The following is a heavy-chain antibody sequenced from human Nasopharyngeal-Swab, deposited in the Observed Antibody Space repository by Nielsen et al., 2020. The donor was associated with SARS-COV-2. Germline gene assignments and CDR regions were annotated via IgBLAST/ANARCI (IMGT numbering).Heavy chain of an antibody. CDR3: ARGSAAAGRIFDY. CDR1: GGSFSGYY. Sequence: SETLSLTCAVYGGSFSGYYWSWIRQPPGKGLEWIGEINHSGSTNYNPSLKSRVTISVDTSKNQFSLKLSSVTAADTAVYYCARGSAAAGRIFDYWGQGTLVTASS. V-gene: IGHV4-34*01. J-gene: IGHJ4*02. D-gene: IGHD6-13*01. CDR2: INHSGST.